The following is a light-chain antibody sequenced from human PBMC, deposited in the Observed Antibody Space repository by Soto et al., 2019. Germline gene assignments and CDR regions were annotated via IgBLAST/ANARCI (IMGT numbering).Light chain of an antibody. CDR1: QSIGTY. V-gene: IGKV1-39*01. Sequence: DIQMTQSPPSLSASVGDRVTITCRASQSIGTYLNWYQRKPGKAPKLLIYGASSLQIGVPSRFRGSASGTDFTLTISSLQPEDFATYFCQQTYSTPPTFGQGTRLEIK. CDR3: QQTYSTPPT. CDR2: GAS. J-gene: IGKJ5*01.